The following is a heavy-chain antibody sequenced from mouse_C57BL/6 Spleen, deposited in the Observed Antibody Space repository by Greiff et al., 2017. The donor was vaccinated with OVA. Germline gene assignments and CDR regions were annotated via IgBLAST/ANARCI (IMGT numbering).Heavy chain of an antibody. V-gene: IGHV1-52*01. D-gene: IGHD2-10*02. CDR1: GYTFTSYW. CDR2: IDPSDSET. Sequence: QVQLQQPGAELVRPGSSVKLSCKASGYTFTSYWMHWVKQRPIQGLEWIGNIDPSDSETHYNQKFKDKATLTVDKSSSTAYMQLSSLTSEDAAVYYCARGYGNYFDYWGQGTTLTVSS. CDR3: ARGYGNYFDY. J-gene: IGHJ2*01.